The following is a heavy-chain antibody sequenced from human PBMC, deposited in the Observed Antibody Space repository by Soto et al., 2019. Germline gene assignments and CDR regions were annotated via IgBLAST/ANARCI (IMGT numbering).Heavy chain of an antibody. CDR3: VRDGTKTLRDWFDP. J-gene: IGHJ5*02. V-gene: IGHV4-4*07. D-gene: IGHD1-1*01. CDR2: IYATGTT. CDR1: GACISGFY. Sequence: SETLSLTCTVSGACISGFYWSWIRKSAGKGLEWIGRIYATGTTDYNPSLKIRVMMSVDTSKKQFSLKLRSVTAADTAVYYFVRDGTKTLRDWFDPWGQGISVTGSS.